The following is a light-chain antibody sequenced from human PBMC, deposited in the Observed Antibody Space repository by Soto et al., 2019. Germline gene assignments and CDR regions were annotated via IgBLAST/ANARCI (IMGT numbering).Light chain of an antibody. V-gene: IGKV1-5*03. CDR3: QHYNSYSEA. CDR2: KAS. J-gene: IGKJ1*01. Sequence: DIQMPQSPSTLSGSVGDRVTITCRASQTISSWLAWYQQKPGKAPKLLIYKASTLKSGVPSRFSGSGSGTEFTLTISSRQPDDFATYYFQHYNSYSEAFGQGTKVELK. CDR1: QTISSW.